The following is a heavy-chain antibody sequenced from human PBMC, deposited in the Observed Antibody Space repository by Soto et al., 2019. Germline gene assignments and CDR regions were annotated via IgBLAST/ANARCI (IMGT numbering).Heavy chain of an antibody. CDR2: ITSSSSYI. CDR3: ARDPYHYDSSGT. Sequence: GSLRLSCAASGFTFSSYSMNWVLQAPGKGLEWLSSITSSSSYINYADSVKGRFTISRDNAKNSLYLQMNRLRAEDTAVYYCARDPYHYDSSGTWGQGTLVTVSS. CDR1: GFTFSSYS. D-gene: IGHD3-22*01. J-gene: IGHJ5*02. V-gene: IGHV3-21*01.